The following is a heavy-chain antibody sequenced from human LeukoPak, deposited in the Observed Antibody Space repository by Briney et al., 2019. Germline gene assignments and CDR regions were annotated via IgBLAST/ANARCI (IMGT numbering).Heavy chain of an antibody. D-gene: IGHD3-10*01. CDR3: ARAAAYGPGSYIIDS. Sequence: GGSLRLAYAASGFAFSSHAMHWVRQVPGQGLAWVAIIWGDGSNENYADPGKGRFTVSRDNSKNTVDLQMNSLRAEDTAVYYCARAAAYGPGSYIIDSWGQGALVTVSS. V-gene: IGHV3-33*01. CDR2: IWGDGSNE. CDR1: GFAFSSHA. J-gene: IGHJ4*02.